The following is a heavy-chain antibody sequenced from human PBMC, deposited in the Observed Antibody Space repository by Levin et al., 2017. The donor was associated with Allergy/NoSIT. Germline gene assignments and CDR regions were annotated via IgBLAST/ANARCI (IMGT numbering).Heavy chain of an antibody. CDR3: AKDRVGATSYYYYGMDV. CDR2: ISGSGGST. Sequence: GGSLRLSCAASGFTFSSYAMSWVRQAPGKGLEWVSAISGSGGSTYYADSVKGRFTISRDNSKNTLYLQMNSLRAEDTAVYYCAKDRVGATSYYYYGMDVWGQGTTVTVSS. D-gene: IGHD1-26*01. V-gene: IGHV3-23*01. J-gene: IGHJ6*02. CDR1: GFTFSSYA.